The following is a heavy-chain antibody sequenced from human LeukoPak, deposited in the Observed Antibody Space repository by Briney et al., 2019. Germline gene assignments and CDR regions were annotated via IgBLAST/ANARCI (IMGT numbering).Heavy chain of an antibody. V-gene: IGHV3-21*01. D-gene: IGHD4-17*01. CDR1: GFTFSSYS. CDR2: ISSSSSYI. CDR3: AIARSDYGEAAY. Sequence: GGSLRLSCATSGFTFSSYSMNWVRQAPGKGLEWVSSISSSSSYIYYADSVKGRFTISRDSAKRSLYLQMNSLRAEDTAIYYCAIARSDYGEAAYWGQGTLVTVPS. J-gene: IGHJ4*02.